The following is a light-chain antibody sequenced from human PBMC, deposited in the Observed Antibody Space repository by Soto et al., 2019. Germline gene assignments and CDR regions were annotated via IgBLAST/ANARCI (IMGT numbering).Light chain of an antibody. CDR3: QQYGSFPFT. J-gene: IGKJ3*01. Sequence: EIVLTQSPATLSLSPGERATLSCRASQSIGLAIAWYQHKPGQAPRLLIFDASQRATGIPARFRGSGSGTDFTLTISRLEPEDFAVYYCQQYGSFPFTFGPGTKVDTK. CDR2: DAS. CDR1: QSIGLA. V-gene: IGKV3-11*01.